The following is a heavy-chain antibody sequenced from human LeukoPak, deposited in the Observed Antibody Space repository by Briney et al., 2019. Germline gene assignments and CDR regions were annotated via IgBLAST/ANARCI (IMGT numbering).Heavy chain of an antibody. D-gene: IGHD3-22*01. CDR1: GYSFTAYY. J-gene: IGHJ5*02. Sequence: ASVKVSCKASGYSFTAYYMHWVRQAPGQGLEWMGWINPNSGNTGYAQKFRGRVTMTRDTSISTAYMELSSLRSEDTAVYYCARMSYYDSSGDNWFDPWGQGTLVTVSS. V-gene: IGHV1-2*02. CDR2: INPNSGNT. CDR3: ARMSYYDSSGDNWFDP.